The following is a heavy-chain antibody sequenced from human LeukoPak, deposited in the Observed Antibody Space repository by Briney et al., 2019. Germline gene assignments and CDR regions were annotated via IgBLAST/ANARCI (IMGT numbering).Heavy chain of an antibody. D-gene: IGHD3-10*01. Sequence: SQTLSLTRTVSGGSITSGSYYWSWIRQHPGKGLEWIGYIYHSGSTYYNPSLKSRVTISIDTSKNQFPLKLTSVTAADTAVYYCARDRVRGTITYAGFDPWGQGTLVTVSS. CDR1: GGSITSGSYY. V-gene: IGHV4-31*03. J-gene: IGHJ5*02. CDR2: IYHSGST. CDR3: ARDRVRGTITYAGFDP.